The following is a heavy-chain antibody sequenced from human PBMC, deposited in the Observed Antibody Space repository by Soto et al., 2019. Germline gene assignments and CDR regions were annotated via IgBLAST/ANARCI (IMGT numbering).Heavy chain of an antibody. CDR3: ARRLPYGGNSA. V-gene: IGHV4-39*01. CDR2: IFYSGTT. CDR1: GASINSNIYY. D-gene: IGHD2-21*02. Sequence: PSETLSLTCTVSGASINSNIYYWAWIRQPPGKGLEWIGTIFYSGTTYYNPSLKSRVTLSVDTSNNQFSLKLSSVTAADTAVYYCARRLPYGGNSAWGQGTLVTVSS. J-gene: IGHJ5*02.